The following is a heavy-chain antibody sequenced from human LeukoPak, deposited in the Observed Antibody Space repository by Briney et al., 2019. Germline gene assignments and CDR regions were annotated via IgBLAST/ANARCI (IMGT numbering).Heavy chain of an antibody. V-gene: IGHV3-30*03. CDR3: ARGGSYFDISGYYFY. CDR1: GFAFSSYG. Sequence: GGSLRLSCAASGFAFSSYGMHWVRQAPGKGLEWVALISYDGRDKYYADSAKGRFTIFRDNSKNTLYLQMNSLRTEDTAVYYCARGGSYFDISGYYFYWGQGTLVTVSS. D-gene: IGHD3-22*01. CDR2: ISYDGRDK. J-gene: IGHJ4*02.